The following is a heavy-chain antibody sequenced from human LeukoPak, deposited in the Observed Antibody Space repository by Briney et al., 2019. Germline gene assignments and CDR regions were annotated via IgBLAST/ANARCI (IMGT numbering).Heavy chain of an antibody. CDR2: ISYDGSNK. CDR3: AREEDARTDAFDI. Sequence: GGSLRLSCAASGFIFNSYTMHWVRQAPGKGLEWVAFISYDGSNKYYADSVKGRFTISRDNSKNTLYLQMNSLRAEDTAVYYCAREEDARTDAFDIWGQGTMVIVSS. J-gene: IGHJ3*02. CDR1: GFIFNSYT. V-gene: IGHV3-30*04.